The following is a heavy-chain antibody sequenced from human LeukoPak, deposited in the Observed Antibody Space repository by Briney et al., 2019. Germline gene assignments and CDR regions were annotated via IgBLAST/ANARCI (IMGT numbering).Heavy chain of an antibody. CDR2: ISSSSSYI. CDR1: GFTFSSYS. D-gene: IGHD3-22*01. Sequence: PGGSLRLSCAASGFTFSSYSMNWVRQAPGKGLEWVSSISSSSSYIYYADSVKGRFTISRDNSKNTLYLQMNSLRAEDTAVYYCAKGGTYYYDSSGVHWYFDLWGRGTLVTVSS. J-gene: IGHJ2*01. CDR3: AKGGTYYYDSSGVHWYFDL. V-gene: IGHV3-21*04.